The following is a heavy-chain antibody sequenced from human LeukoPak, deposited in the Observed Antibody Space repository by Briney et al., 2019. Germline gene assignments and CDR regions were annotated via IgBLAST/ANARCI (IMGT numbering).Heavy chain of an antibody. CDR3: ARAREFYGLTYYFDY. Sequence: SETLSLTCAVYGGSFSGFYWSWIRQHPGKGLEWIGYIYYSGSTYYNPSLKSRVTISVDTSKNQFSLKLSSVTAADTAVYYCARAREFYGLTYYFDYWGQGTLVTVSS. D-gene: IGHD3-10*01. J-gene: IGHJ4*02. CDR1: GGSFSGFY. CDR2: IYYSGST. V-gene: IGHV4-31*11.